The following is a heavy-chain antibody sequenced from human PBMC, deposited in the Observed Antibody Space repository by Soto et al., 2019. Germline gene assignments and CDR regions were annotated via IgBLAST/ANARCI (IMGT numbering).Heavy chain of an antibody. CDR2: FYPGDSDT. D-gene: IGHD6-13*01. CDR3: ARSSSSWNRFDY. Sequence: GESLKISCKGSGYSFTNYWIAWVRQMPGKGLEWMGIFYPGDSDTTYSPSFQGQVTISADKSISTAYLQWSSLKASDTAMYYCARSSSSWNRFDYWGQGTLVTVSS. J-gene: IGHJ4*02. CDR1: GYSFTNYW. V-gene: IGHV5-51*01.